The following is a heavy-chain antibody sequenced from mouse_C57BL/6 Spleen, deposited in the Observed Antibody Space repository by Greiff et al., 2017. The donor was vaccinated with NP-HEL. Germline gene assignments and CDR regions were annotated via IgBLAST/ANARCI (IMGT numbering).Heavy chain of an antibody. D-gene: IGHD2-4*01. CDR2: IYPGSGST. CDR3: ARGDYVACFAY. J-gene: IGHJ3*01. V-gene: IGHV1-55*01. Sequence: QVQLQQPGAELVKPGASVKMSCKASGYTFTSYWITWVKQRPGQGLEWIGDIYPGSGSTNYNEKFKSKATLTVDTSSSTAYMQLSSRTSEDAAVDYCARGDYVACFAYWGQVTLVTVSA. CDR1: GYTFTSYW.